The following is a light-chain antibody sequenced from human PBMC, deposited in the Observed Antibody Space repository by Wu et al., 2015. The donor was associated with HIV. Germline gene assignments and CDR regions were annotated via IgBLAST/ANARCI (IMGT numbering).Light chain of an antibody. J-gene: IGKJ2*01. V-gene: IGKV3-15*01. Sequence: EIVMTQSPATLSVSPGERATLSCRASQSVSSKLAWYQQKPGQGPRLLIYATSTRATGIPARFSGSGSGTEFTLTISNMQSEDFAVYYCQQYNNWPRTFGQGTKLQDQT. CDR3: QQYNNWPRT. CDR2: ATS. CDR1: QSVSSK.